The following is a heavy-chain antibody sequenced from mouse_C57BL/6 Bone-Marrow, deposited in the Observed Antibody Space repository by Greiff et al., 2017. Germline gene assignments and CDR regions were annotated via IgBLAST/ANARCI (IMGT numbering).Heavy chain of an antibody. CDR1: GFSFNTYA. V-gene: IGHV10-1*01. CDR2: IRSKSNNYAT. J-gene: IGHJ4*01. CDR3: VRLKYYGIYAMDY. Sequence: GGGLVQPKGSLKLSCAVSGFSFNTYAMNWVRQAPGKGLEWVARIRSKSNNYATYYADSVKDRFTISRDDSESMLYLQMNNLKTEDTAMYYCVRLKYYGIYAMDYWGQGTSVTVSS. D-gene: IGHD1-1*01.